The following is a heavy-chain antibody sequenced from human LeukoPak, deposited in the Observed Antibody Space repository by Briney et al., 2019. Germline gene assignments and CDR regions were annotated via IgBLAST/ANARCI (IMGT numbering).Heavy chain of an antibody. D-gene: IGHD3-22*01. CDR2: IIPILDIA. V-gene: IGHV1-69*04. J-gene: IGHJ4*02. CDR3: ARSYTESSGSTDY. Sequence: GASVKVCCKASGGTFSSYAISWVRQAPGQGLEWMGRIIPILDIANYAQKFQGRVTITADKSTSTAYMELSSLRSEDTAVYYCARSYTESSGSTDYWGQGTLVTVSS. CDR1: GGTFSSYA.